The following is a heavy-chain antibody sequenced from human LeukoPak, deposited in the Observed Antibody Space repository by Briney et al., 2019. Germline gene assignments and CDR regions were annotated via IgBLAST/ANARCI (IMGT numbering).Heavy chain of an antibody. CDR2: ISGSGGST. J-gene: IGHJ4*02. Sequence: PGGSLRLSCAASGFTFSSYAMSWVRQAPGKGLEWVSAISGSGGSTYYADSVKGRFTISRDNSKHTLYLQMNSLRAEDTAVYYCAKWERYSSGSIDYWGQGTLVTVSS. CDR3: AKWERYSSGSIDY. V-gene: IGHV3-23*01. CDR1: GFTFSSYA. D-gene: IGHD6-19*01.